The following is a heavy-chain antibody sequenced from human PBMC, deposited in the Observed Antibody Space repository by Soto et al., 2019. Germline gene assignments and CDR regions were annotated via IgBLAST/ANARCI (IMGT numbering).Heavy chain of an antibody. CDR1: GGSISSGGYY. V-gene: IGHV4-30-4*08. D-gene: IGHD2-21*02. CDR3: AREDDGGDRDYYGLDV. J-gene: IGHJ6*02. Sequence: PSETLSLTCTVSGGSISSGGYYWSWIRQHPGKGLEWIGYIYYSGSTSYNPSLQSRVTISVDTSKNQFSLKLTSVTAADTAVYFCAREDDGGDRDYYGLDVWGQGTTVTVSS. CDR2: IYYSGST.